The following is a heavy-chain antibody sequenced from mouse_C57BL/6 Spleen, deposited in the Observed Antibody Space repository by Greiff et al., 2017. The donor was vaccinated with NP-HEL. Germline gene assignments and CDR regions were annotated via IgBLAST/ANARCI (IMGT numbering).Heavy chain of an antibody. D-gene: IGHD1-1*02. J-gene: IGHJ4*01. Sequence: DVHLVESGGGLVKPGGSLKLSCAASGFTFSSYAMSWVRQTPEKRLEWVATISDGGSYTYYPDNVKGRFTISRDNAKNNLYLQMSHLKSEDTAMYYCARGNYAGAMDYWGQGTSVTVSS. CDR2: ISDGGSYT. V-gene: IGHV5-4*01. CDR3: ARGNYAGAMDY. CDR1: GFTFSSYA.